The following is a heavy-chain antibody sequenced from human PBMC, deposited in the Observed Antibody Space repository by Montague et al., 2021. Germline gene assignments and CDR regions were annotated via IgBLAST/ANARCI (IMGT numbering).Heavy chain of an antibody. CDR3: ARSLYCRGGSCYSGFDP. CDR2: IYYNGTT. Sequence: DTLSLPFPVSGGSISSASYYWGWIRQPPGKGLEFIGVIYYNGTTYHNPSLKSRVTVSMDTSKNQFSLKLSSVTAADTAVYYCARSLYCRGGSCYSGFDPWGQGTLVTASS. V-gene: IGHV4-39*01. D-gene: IGHD2-15*01. CDR1: GGSISSASYY. J-gene: IGHJ5*02.